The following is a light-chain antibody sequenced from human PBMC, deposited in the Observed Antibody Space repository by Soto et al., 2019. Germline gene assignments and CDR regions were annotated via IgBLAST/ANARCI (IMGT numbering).Light chain of an antibody. CDR3: SSYSLRNTLVL. CDR1: SSDVGGYNF. J-gene: IGLJ3*02. V-gene: IGLV2-14*01. CDR2: EVS. Sequence: QSALTQPASVSGSPGQSITISCTGTSSDVGGYNFVSWYQQHPGKAPRLIIYEVSSRPSGVSYRFSGSKSGNTASLTISGLQAEDEADYYCSSYSLRNTLVLFAAGTKLTVL.